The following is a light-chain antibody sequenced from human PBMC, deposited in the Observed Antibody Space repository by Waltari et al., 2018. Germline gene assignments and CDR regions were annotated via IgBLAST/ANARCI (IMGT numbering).Light chain of an antibody. CDR3: QQYYRPPLT. V-gene: IGKV4-1*01. Sequence: DIVMTQSPDHLAVSLGERAAINCKSSQRVLNSANNENYLTWYQKKPVPPPKLLIYWASTRESGVPDRFSGSGSGTDFTLTISSLQAEDVAVYYCQQYYRPPLTFGGGTKVEIK. CDR1: QRVLNSANNENY. J-gene: IGKJ4*01. CDR2: WAS.